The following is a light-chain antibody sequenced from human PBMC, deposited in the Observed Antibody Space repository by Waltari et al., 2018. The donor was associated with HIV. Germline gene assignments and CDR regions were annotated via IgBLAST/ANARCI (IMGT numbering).Light chain of an antibody. CDR2: LNSDGSH. CDR3: QTWGTGSVV. V-gene: IGLV4-69*01. CDR1: RGYTNYA. Sequence: QLVLTQSPSASASLGASVTLTCPLSRGYTNYAIAWHQQHPAKGPRPLMTLNSDGSHSKGDGIPDRFSGSSSGAERYLTLSSLQSEDEADYYCQTWGTGSVVFGGGTNLTVL. J-gene: IGLJ2*01.